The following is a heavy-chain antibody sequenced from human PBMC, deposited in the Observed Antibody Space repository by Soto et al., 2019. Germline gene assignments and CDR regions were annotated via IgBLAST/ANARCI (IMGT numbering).Heavy chain of an antibody. CDR1: GGSITSDS. J-gene: IGHJ6*03. Sequence: QVQLQDSGPGLVKPSETLSLTCTVSGGSITSDSWSWIRQPPGRGLEWIGVMYYSGRSSYNPSLKSRVTIALDTSENQCSLELTSVTAADTAVDDCARCALGTKYLHYFHMDGWCNGTTGTVSS. D-gene: IGHD3-16*01. CDR3: ARCALGTKYLHYFHMDG. V-gene: IGHV4-59*01. CDR2: MYYSGRS.